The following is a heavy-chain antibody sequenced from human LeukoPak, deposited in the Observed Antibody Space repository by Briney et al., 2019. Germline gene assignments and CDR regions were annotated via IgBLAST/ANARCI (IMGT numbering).Heavy chain of an antibody. CDR1: GYTFISYG. D-gene: IGHD3-3*01. CDR3: ARDDYDFWSGYAVDI. V-gene: IGHV1-18*01. Sequence: ASVKVSCKASGYTFISYGISWVRQAPGQGLEWMGWISGYNGNTNYAQKFQGRVTMTTDTSTSTAYMELRSLRSDDTAVYYCARDDYDFWSGYAVDIWGQGTMVTVSS. J-gene: IGHJ3*02. CDR2: ISGYNGNT.